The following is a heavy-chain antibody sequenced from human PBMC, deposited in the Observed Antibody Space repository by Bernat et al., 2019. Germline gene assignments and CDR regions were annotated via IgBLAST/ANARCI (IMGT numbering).Heavy chain of an antibody. CDR2: IYYSGCT. Sequence: QLQLQESGSGLVKPSETLSLTCTVSGGSISSSSYYWGWIRQPPGKGLEWIGSIYYSGCTYYNPYLKSRVTISVDTSKNQFSLRLSSVTAADTAVYYCASLYYDILTDYYFDYWGQGTLVTVSS. V-gene: IGHV4-39*01. D-gene: IGHD3-9*01. J-gene: IGHJ4*02. CDR3: ASLYYDILTDYYFDY. CDR1: GGSISSSSYY.